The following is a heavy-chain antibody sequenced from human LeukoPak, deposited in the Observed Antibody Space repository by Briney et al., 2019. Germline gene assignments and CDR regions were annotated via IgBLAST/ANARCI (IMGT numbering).Heavy chain of an antibody. CDR2: IDSDGSST. CDR1: GFTVSTNY. CDR3: ARPPYSSGSFDL. J-gene: IGHJ2*01. D-gene: IGHD6-19*01. Sequence: PGGSLRLSCAASGFTVSTNYMTWVRQAPGKGLVWVSRIDSDGSSTTYADSVKGRFTISRDNAKNTLYLQMNSLRAEDTAVYYCARPPYSSGSFDLWGRGTLVTVSS. V-gene: IGHV3-74*01.